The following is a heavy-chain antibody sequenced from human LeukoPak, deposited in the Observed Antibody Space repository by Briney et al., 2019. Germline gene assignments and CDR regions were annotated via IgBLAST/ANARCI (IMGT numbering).Heavy chain of an antibody. CDR1: GFTFSTYW. V-gene: IGHV3-7*01. Sequence: GGSLRLSCAASGFTFSTYWMTWVRQAPGKGLEWVANIKQDGSAKYYVDSLRGRFSISRDNVKDSLFLQMNSLSAEDTAVYYCARCPYDSTGYYSVPSHLDYWGQGTLVTVSS. D-gene: IGHD3-22*01. CDR3: ARCPYDSTGYYSVPSHLDY. J-gene: IGHJ4*02. CDR2: IKQDGSAK.